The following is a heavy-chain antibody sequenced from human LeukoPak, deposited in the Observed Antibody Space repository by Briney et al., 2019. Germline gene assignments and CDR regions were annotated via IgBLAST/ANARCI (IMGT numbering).Heavy chain of an antibody. CDR1: GGSVSGYY. CDR2: ILYGGST. D-gene: IGHD5-12*01. J-gene: IGHJ4*02. Sequence: PSETLSLTCTVSGGSVSGYYWTWIRQPPGKGLEWIGYILYGGSTMYNPYLKRRITISVDTSKNRVSLRLRSVTAADTAMYYCARLHPSQSGFSDYWGQGTLVTVTS. V-gene: IGHV4-59*08. CDR3: ARLHPSQSGFSDY.